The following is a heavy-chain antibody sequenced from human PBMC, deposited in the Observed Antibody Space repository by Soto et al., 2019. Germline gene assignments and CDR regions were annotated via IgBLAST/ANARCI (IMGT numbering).Heavy chain of an antibody. Sequence: GSLRLSCAASGFTFSDAWMSWVRQAPGKGLDWVGRIKSKSDGGTTECAAPVRGRFTISRDDSKNTLYLQMNSLKTEDTAVYYCTTDLWRIAVVVGSTGYFNPWGQGTPVTVSS. CDR2: IKSKSDGGTT. CDR1: GFTFSDAW. J-gene: IGHJ5*02. CDR3: TTDLWRIAVVVGSTGYFNP. D-gene: IGHD2-15*01. V-gene: IGHV3-15*01.